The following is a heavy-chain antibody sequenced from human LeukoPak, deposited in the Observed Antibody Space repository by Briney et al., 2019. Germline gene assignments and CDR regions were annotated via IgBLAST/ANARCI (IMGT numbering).Heavy chain of an antibody. V-gene: IGHV1-18*01. CDR3: AREGSLHDSGDYCLSWFDP. J-gene: IGHJ5*02. D-gene: IGHD3-22*01. CDR2: ISAYNGKT. Sequence: ASVKVSCKTSGFTFNTYGIAWVRQAPGQGLEWMGWISAYNGKTDYAQNLQDRVTMTTDTSTTTAYMELRSLRSDDTAVYYCAREGSLHDSGDYCLSWFDPWGQGTLVTVSS. CDR1: GFTFNTYG.